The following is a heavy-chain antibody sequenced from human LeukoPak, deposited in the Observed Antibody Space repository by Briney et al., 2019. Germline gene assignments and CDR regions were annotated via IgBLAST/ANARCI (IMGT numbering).Heavy chain of an antibody. CDR2: INPNSGGT. D-gene: IGHD1-26*01. CDR1: GYTFTGYY. J-gene: IGHJ3*02. V-gene: IGHV1-2*02. Sequence: GASVKVSCKTSGYTFTGYYMHWVRQAPGQGLEWMGWINPNSGGTNYAQKFQGRVTMTRDTSISTAYMELSRLRSDDTAVYYCAREQWGATTLAFDIWGQGTMTVSS. CDR3: AREQWGATTLAFDI.